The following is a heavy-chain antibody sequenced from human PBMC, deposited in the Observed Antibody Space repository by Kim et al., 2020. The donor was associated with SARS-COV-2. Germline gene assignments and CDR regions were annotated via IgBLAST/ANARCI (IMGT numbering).Heavy chain of an antibody. D-gene: IGHD6-13*01. CDR2: IYYSGST. CDR3: ASGRIPRGGYSSSWYRGGQIDY. J-gene: IGHJ4*02. Sequence: SETLSLTCTVSGGSISSYYWSWIRQPPGKGLEWIGYIYYSGSTNYNPSLKSRVTISVDTSKNQFSLKLSSVTAADTAVYYCASGRIPRGGYSSSWYRGGQIDYWGQGTLVTVSS. CDR1: GGSISSYY. V-gene: IGHV4-59*01.